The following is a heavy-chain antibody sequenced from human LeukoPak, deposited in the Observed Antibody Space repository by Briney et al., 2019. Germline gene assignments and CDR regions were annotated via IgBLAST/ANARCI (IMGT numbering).Heavy chain of an antibody. CDR2: ITTSSRYI. CDR3: ARDYSPPHWSENSGYFDS. Sequence: GGSLRLSCTGSPLTFSSYSLNWVRQAPGKGLEWVSSITTSSRYIYYADSLKGRFTISRDNAKNLLYLQMNSLRAEDTAVYYCARDYSPPHWSENSGYFDSWGQGTLVTASS. V-gene: IGHV3-21*01. J-gene: IGHJ4*02. D-gene: IGHD1-26*01. CDR1: PLTFSSYS.